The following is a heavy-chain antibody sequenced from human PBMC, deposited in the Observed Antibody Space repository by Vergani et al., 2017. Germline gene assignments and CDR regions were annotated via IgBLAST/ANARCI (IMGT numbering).Heavy chain of an antibody. CDR3: ARLLSSSSYAFDI. CDR2: INAGNGNT. V-gene: IGHV1-3*01. D-gene: IGHD6-6*01. Sequence: QVQLVQSGAEVKKPGASVKVSCKASGYTFTSYAMHWVRQAPGQRLEWIGWINAGNGNTKYSQKFQGRVTITRDTSASTAYMELSSLRSEDTAVYYCARLLSSSSYAFDIWGQGTMVTVSS. J-gene: IGHJ3*02. CDR1: GYTFTSYA.